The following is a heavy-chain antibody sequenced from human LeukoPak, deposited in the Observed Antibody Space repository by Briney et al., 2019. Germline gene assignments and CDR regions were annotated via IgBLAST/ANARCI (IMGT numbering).Heavy chain of an antibody. CDR3: ARDQGRGYSYGWDYFDY. V-gene: IGHV3-23*01. CDR1: GFTFSSYA. D-gene: IGHD5-18*01. CDR2: ISGSGGST. Sequence: PGGSLRLSCAASGFTFSSYAMSWVRQAPGKGLEWVSAISGSGGSTYYADSVKGRFTISRDNSKNTLYLQMNSLRAEDTAVYYCARDQGRGYSYGWDYFDYWGQGTLVTVSS. J-gene: IGHJ4*02.